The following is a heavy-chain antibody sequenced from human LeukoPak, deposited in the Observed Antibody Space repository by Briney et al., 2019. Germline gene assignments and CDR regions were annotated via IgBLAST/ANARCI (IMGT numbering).Heavy chain of an antibody. CDR2: IYSGGST. CDR3: ARNLYYYDSSGYYYY. J-gene: IGHJ4*02. D-gene: IGHD3-22*01. Sequence: GGSLRLSCAASGFTVSGNYMSWVRQAPGKGLEWVSVIYSGGSTYYADSVKGRFTISRDNSKNTLYLQMNSLRAEDTAVYYCARNLYYYDSSGYYYYWGQGTLVTVSS. CDR1: GFTVSGNY. V-gene: IGHV3-66*01.